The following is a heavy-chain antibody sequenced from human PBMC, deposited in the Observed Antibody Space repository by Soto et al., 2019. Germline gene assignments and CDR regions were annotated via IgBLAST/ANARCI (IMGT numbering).Heavy chain of an antibody. CDR3: ARGIPPSFDI. CDR2: IYTSGST. D-gene: IGHD2-21*01. CDR1: GGSISSHY. Sequence: SETLSLTCTVSGGSISSHYWSLIRQPAGKGLEWIGRIYTSGSTNYNPSLKSRVTMSVDTSKNQFSLKLSSVTAADTAMYYCARGIPPSFDIWGQGTMVTVSS. J-gene: IGHJ3*02. V-gene: IGHV4-4*07.